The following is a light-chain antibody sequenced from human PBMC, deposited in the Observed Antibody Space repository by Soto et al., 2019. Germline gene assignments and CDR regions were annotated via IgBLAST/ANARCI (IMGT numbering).Light chain of an antibody. CDR2: DAS. V-gene: IGKV3-11*01. J-gene: IGKJ2*01. CDR3: QQRSNWPRYT. Sequence: EIVLTQSPATLSLSPGERATLSCRVSQSVSSYLAWYQQKPGQAPRLLIYDASNRATGIPARFSGSGSGTDFTLTISSLEPEDFAVYYWQQRSNWPRYTFGQGTKLEIK. CDR1: QSVSSY.